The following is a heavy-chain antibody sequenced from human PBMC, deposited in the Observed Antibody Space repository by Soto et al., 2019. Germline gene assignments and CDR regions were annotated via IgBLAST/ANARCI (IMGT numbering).Heavy chain of an antibody. D-gene: IGHD2-15*01. Sequence: SETLSLTCSVSGDSISTVDYFWAWIRQPPGQALEYIGYIYKSTTTYYNPSFESRVAISLDTSKSQFSLNVTSVTAADTAVYFCARGRYCLTGRCFPNWFDSWGQGTLVTSPQ. CDR3: ARGRYCLTGRCFPNWFDS. J-gene: IGHJ5*01. CDR2: IYKSTTT. V-gene: IGHV4-30-4*01. CDR1: GDSISTVDYF.